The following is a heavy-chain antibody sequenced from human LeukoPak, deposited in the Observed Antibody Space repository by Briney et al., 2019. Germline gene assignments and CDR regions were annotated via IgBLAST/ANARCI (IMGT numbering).Heavy chain of an antibody. D-gene: IGHD1-26*01. CDR3: ASTRVGEGGIDY. CDR2: ISGSSSYI. Sequence: GGSLKVSCEASGYTFTSYNMNWVRQAPGQGLEWISSISGSSSYIFYADSVKGRFTISRDNAKNSLYLQMNTLRAEDTAVYYCASTRVGEGGIDYWGQGTLVTVSS. J-gene: IGHJ4*02. CDR1: GYTFTSYN. V-gene: IGHV3-21*01.